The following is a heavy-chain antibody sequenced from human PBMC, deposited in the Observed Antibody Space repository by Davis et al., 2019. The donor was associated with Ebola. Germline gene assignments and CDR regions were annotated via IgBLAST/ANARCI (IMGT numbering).Heavy chain of an antibody. Sequence: SETLSLTCAVSGGSITSAGYSWSWIRQPPGKGLEWIGFISYSGTTLYNPSLKSRVTMSVDTSKNQVSLKLRSVTAADTAVYYCARSHSDWLLPFDYWGQGTLATVSS. J-gene: IGHJ4*02. D-gene: IGHD3-9*01. V-gene: IGHV4-30-4*07. CDR3: ARSHSDWLLPFDY. CDR2: ISYSGTT. CDR1: GGSITSAGYS.